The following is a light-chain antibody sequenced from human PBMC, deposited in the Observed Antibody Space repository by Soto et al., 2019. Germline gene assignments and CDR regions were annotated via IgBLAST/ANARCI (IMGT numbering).Light chain of an antibody. CDR3: QQYNNWPLT. CDR2: GTS. V-gene: IGKV3-15*01. J-gene: IGKJ4*01. CDR1: QSVSTN. Sequence: ETVMTQSPATLSVSPGERATLSCRASQSVSTNLAWYQQKPGQTPRLLIYGTSTRATGIPARFSGSGSGTEFTLTISSLQSEDFSVYYWQQYNNWPLTFGGGTRVESK.